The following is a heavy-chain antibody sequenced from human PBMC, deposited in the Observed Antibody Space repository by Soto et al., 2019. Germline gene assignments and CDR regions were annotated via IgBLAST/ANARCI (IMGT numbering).Heavy chain of an antibody. D-gene: IGHD3-22*01. Sequence: QVQLVQSGAEVKKPGSSVKVSCKASGGTFSSYAISWVRQAPGQGLEWMGGIIPIFGTANYAQKFQGRVTITADESTSTADMELSSLRSEDTAVYYCARADRPYYDSWNFDYWGQGTLVTVSS. CDR3: ARADRPYYDSWNFDY. CDR2: IIPIFGTA. V-gene: IGHV1-69*12. CDR1: GGTFSSYA. J-gene: IGHJ4*02.